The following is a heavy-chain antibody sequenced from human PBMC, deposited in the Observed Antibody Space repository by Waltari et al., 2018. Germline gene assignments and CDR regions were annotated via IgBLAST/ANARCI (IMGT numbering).Heavy chain of an antibody. CDR1: GGSISSGDYY. J-gene: IGHJ4*02. CDR2: IYYSGST. V-gene: IGHV4-30-4*08. Sequence: QVQLQESGPGLVKPSQTLSLTCTVSGGSISSGDYYWSWIRPPPGKGLEWIGYIYYSGSTYYNPSLKSRVTISVDTSKNQFSLKLSSVTAADTAVYYCARAGDYYDSSGYFLFDYWGQGTLVTVSS. D-gene: IGHD3-22*01. CDR3: ARAGDYYDSSGYFLFDY.